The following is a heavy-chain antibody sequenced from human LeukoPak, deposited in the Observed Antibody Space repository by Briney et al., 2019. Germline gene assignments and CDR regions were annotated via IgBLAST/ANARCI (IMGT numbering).Heavy chain of an antibody. CDR2: INPNSGGT. D-gene: IGHD2-2*01. J-gene: IGHJ4*02. CDR3: ARDYCSSTSCLFDY. Sequence: ASVKVSCKASGYTFIAYHMHWVRQAPGQGLEWMGWINPNSGGTNYAQKFQGWVTMTRDTSISTAYMELSRLRSDDTAVYYCARDYCSSTSCLFDYWGQGTLVTVSS. V-gene: IGHV1-2*04. CDR1: GYTFIAYH.